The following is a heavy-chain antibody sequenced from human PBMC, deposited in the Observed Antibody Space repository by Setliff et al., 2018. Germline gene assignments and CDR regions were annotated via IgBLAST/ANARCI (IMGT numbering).Heavy chain of an antibody. Sequence: ASVKVSCKASGFTLTSYPIHWVRQAPGQRLEWMGWINPDNGNRKYSQRFQGRVTITRDTSASTVFLELSTLRSEDPAVYYCTRDFLGATASFDIWGQGTMVTVSS. CDR2: INPDNGNR. CDR1: GFTLTSYP. V-gene: IGHV1-3*01. CDR3: TRDFLGATASFDI. D-gene: IGHD3-3*01. J-gene: IGHJ3*02.